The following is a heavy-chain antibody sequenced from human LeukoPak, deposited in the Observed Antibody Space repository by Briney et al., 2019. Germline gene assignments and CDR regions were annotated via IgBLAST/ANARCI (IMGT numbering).Heavy chain of an antibody. D-gene: IGHD6-13*01. CDR2: INHSGST. CDR1: GGSFSGYY. V-gene: IGHV4-34*01. CDR3: ARGYGYVVHGFDY. Sequence: SETLSLTRAVYGGSFSGYYWSWIRQPPGKGLEWIGEINHSGSTNYNPSLKSRVTISVDTSKNQFSLKLSSVTAADTAVYYCARGYGYVVHGFDYWGQGTLVTVSS. J-gene: IGHJ4*02.